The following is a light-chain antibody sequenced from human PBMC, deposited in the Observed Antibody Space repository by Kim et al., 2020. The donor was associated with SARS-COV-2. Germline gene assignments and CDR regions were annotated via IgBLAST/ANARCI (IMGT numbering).Light chain of an antibody. V-gene: IGKV3-20*01. CDR2: AAS. J-gene: IGKJ2*03. CDR1: RTINRSY. Sequence: EIVLTQSPGTLSLSPGERATLSCRASRTINRSYLAWYRQRPGQAPSLLIYAASSRATGVPDRFSGSGSGTDFTLTISRLVAEDFAVYYCQQYGTSHYSFGQGTKLEI. CDR3: QQYGTSHYS.